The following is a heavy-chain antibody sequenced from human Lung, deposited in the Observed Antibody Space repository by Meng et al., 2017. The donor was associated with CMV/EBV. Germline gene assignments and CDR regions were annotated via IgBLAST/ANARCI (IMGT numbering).Heavy chain of an antibody. CDR1: GFTFSNAW. D-gene: IGHD5-24*01. CDR2: IKSKTDGGTT. J-gene: IGHJ4*02. Sequence: GESLKISCAASGFTFSNAWMSWVRQAPGKGLEWVGRIKSKTDGGTTDYAAPVKGRFTISRDDSKNTLYLQMNSLKTEDTAVYYCTTDVRKGEMATIMDYFDYWGQGXLVTVSS. V-gene: IGHV3-15*01. CDR3: TTDVRKGEMATIMDYFDY.